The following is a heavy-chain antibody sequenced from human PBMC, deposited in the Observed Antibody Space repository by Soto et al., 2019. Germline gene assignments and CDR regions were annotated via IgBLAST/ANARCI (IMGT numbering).Heavy chain of an antibody. CDR1: GFTVDSCV. V-gene: IGHV3-23*01. D-gene: IGHD3-16*01. CDR2: ISGSGRYT. CDR3: AIDPPSDIMQPDYGMDI. Sequence: GGSLRVSCADSGFTVDSCVMRWVRQAPGKGLEWLSLISGSGRYTEYADSVKGRFTISRDNSKNRLYLQMNSLRVGDTALYYCAIDPPSDIMQPDYGMDIWVQGTTVPVSS. J-gene: IGHJ6*02.